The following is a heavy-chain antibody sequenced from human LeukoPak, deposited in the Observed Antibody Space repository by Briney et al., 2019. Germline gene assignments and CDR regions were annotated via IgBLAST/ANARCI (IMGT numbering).Heavy chain of an antibody. CDR1: GFTLSDYW. CDR2: IKQDGREK. CDR3: VRGPYALY. D-gene: IGHD2-8*01. V-gene: IGHV3-7*01. Sequence: GGSLRLSCEASGFTLSDYWLSSVRQTPGKGLEWVDNIKQDGREKTYVDSVKGRFPIPRENTKNSLYLQMNSLRAEDTAVYYCVRGPYALYWGQGTLVSVSS. J-gene: IGHJ4*02.